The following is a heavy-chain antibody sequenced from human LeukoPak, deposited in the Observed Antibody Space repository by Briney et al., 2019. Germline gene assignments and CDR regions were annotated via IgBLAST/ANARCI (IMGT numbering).Heavy chain of an antibody. D-gene: IGHD5-24*01. CDR1: GGTFTSYA. J-gene: IGHJ2*01. V-gene: IGHV1-69*01. CDR2: IIPIFGTA. Sequence: SVKVSCKASGGTFTSYAISWVRQAPGQGLEWMGGIIPIFGTANYAQKFQGRVTITADESTSTAYMELSSLRSEDTAVYYCARGGVEMAPIPSYFDLWGRGTLVTVSS. CDR3: ARGGVEMAPIPSYFDL.